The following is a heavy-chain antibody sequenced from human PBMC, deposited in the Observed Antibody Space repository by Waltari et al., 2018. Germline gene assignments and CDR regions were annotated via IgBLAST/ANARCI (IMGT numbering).Heavy chain of an antibody. D-gene: IGHD6-6*01. CDR1: GGSLSSYY. V-gene: IGHV4-59*08. CDR3: ARQASIAARPRGWFDP. J-gene: IGHJ5*02. Sequence: QVQLQESGPGLVKPSETLSLTCTVSGGSLSSYYWIWIRQPPGKGLEWIGYIYYSGSTNYNPSLKSRVTISVDTSKNQFSLKLSSVTAADTAVYYCARQASIAARPRGWFDPWGQGTLVTVSS. CDR2: IYYSGST.